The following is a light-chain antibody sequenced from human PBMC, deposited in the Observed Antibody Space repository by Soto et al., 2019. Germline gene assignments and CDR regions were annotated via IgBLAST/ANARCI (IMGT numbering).Light chain of an antibody. CDR2: RNN. J-gene: IGLJ1*01. CDR3: AAWDDSLSGQV. Sequence: QSVLTQPPSSSVTPGQRVSISCSGSSSNIGSNYVYWYQQLPGTAPKLLIYRNNQRPSGVPDRFSGSKSGTSASLAISGRRSEDEADYYCAAWDDSLSGQVFGTG. V-gene: IGLV1-47*01. CDR1: SSNIGSNY.